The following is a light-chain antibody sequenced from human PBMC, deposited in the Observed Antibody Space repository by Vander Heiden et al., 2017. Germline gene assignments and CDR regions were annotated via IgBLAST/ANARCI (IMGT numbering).Light chain of an antibody. Sequence: DIQMTQSPSSLSASVGDRVTITCRASQSISSYLNWYQQKPGKAPKLLIYAASSVQSGVPSRFSGSGAGTDFTLTISSLQPEDFATYYCQQSYSTLPSTFGQGTRLEIK. CDR1: QSISSY. V-gene: IGKV1-39*01. CDR3: QQSYSTLPST. J-gene: IGKJ5*01. CDR2: AAS.